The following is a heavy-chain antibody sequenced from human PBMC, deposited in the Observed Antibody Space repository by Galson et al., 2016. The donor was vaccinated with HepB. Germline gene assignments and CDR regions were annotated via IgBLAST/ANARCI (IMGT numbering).Heavy chain of an antibody. V-gene: IGHV3-23*01. D-gene: IGHD3-3*01. CDR3: AKVGPLRFVEWFYNWFDP. J-gene: IGHJ5*02. CDR2: ISGTGITT. CDR1: GFTFDKYA. Sequence: SLRLSCAASGFTFDKYAMNWVRQAPGKGLQWVSSISGTGITTYYADSVRGRFTVSRDNSKNTLLLQMSNLRADDTSVYYCAKVGPLRFVEWFYNWFDPWGQGTLVTVSS.